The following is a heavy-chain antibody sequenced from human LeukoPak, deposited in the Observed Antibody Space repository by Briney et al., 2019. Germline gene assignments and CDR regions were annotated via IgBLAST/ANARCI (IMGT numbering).Heavy chain of an antibody. CDR3: ARGVARHWYFDL. J-gene: IGHJ2*01. CDR2: INHSGST. Sequence: SETLSLTCAVYGVSFSGYYWRWIRQPPGKGLEWVGEINHSGSTKYNPYGKSTVTISVDTSKNQFSLKRSSVTAADTAVYYCARGVARHWYFDLWGRGTPVTVSS. V-gene: IGHV4-34*01. CDR1: GVSFSGYY.